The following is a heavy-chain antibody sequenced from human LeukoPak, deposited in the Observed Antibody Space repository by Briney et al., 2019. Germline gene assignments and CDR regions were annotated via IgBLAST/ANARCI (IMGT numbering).Heavy chain of an antibody. V-gene: IGHV3-74*01. Sequence: GGSLRLSCAASGFTFSGDWMHWVRQAPGKGLVWVSHVSSAGYTTRYADSVKGRFTISRDNAKNTLYLRMNSLRAEDTAIYYCARKPLSGGYGGTIDYWGQGTLVTVSS. CDR2: VSSAGYTT. CDR1: GFTFSGDW. J-gene: IGHJ4*02. CDR3: ARKPLSGGYGGTIDY. D-gene: IGHD5-12*01.